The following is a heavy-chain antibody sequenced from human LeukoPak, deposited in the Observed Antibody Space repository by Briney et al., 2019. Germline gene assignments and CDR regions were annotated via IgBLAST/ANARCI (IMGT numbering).Heavy chain of an antibody. D-gene: IGHD4-17*01. J-gene: IGHJ4*02. Sequence: GGSLRLSCVASGFSFSKFGMHWVRQAAGKGMEWVAVISHDGSYKYYADSVKGRFTISRDNSRNTLYLQISSLRADDTAVYYCAKVQSSVTPVYWGQGTLVTVSS. CDR3: AKVQSSVTPVY. CDR2: ISHDGSYK. CDR1: GFSFSKFG. V-gene: IGHV3-30*18.